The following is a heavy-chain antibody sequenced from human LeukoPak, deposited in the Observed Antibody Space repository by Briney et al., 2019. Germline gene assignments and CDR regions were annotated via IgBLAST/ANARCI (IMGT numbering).Heavy chain of an antibody. J-gene: IGHJ4*02. Sequence: GGSLRFSCAASGFTFSSYAMSWVRQAPGEGLEWVSGVTGSGGSTYYADSVKGRFTISRDNSKNTLYLQMNSLRAEDTAVYYCAKAGVTMIVVVITTFDYWGQGTLVTVSS. CDR3: AKAGVTMIVVVITTFDY. V-gene: IGHV3-23*01. D-gene: IGHD3-22*01. CDR2: VTGSGGST. CDR1: GFTFSSYA.